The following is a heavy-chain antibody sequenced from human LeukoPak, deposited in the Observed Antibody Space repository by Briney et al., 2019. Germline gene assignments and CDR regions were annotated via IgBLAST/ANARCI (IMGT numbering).Heavy chain of an antibody. CDR1: GYTFTSYD. D-gene: IGHD4-23*01. V-gene: IGHV1-8*01. CDR2: MNPNSGNT. CDR3: ARGPNKYDGGNSGSAWFDP. Sequence: ASVKVSCKASGYTFTSYDINWVRQATGLGPEWMGWMNPNSGNTGYAQKFQGRVTMTGNTSISTAYLELSSLTSEDTAVYYCARGPNKYDGGNSGSAWFDPWGQGSLVTVSS. J-gene: IGHJ5*02.